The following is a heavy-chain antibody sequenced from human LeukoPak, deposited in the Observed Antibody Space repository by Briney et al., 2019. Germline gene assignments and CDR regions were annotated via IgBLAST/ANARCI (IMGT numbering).Heavy chain of an antibody. V-gene: IGHV3-23*01. D-gene: IGHD6-13*01. CDR1: GFTFSSYA. CDR3: AKEPDYSSSWLRWDVDY. Sequence: PGGSLRLSCAASGFTFSSYAMSWVRQAPGKGLEWVSAISGSGGSTYYADSVKGRFTISRDNSKNTLYLQMNSLRAEDTAVYYCAKEPDYSSSWLRWDVDYWGQGTLITVSS. J-gene: IGHJ4*02. CDR2: ISGSGGST.